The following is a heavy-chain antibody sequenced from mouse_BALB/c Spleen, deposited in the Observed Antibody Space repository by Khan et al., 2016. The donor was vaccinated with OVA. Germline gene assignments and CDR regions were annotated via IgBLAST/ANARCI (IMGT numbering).Heavy chain of an antibody. D-gene: IGHD1-1*01. Sequence: DVHLVESGGDVVKPGGSLKLSCAASGFTFSTYGMSWVRQTPDKRLEWVATVSTGGHYTYYPDTVKGRFTISRDNAKNTLYLQMSSLKSEDTAMFYCARLAYYYDSEGFAYWGQGTLVTVSA. V-gene: IGHV5-6*01. CDR3: ARLAYYYDSEGFAY. CDR1: GFTFSTYG. J-gene: IGHJ3*01. CDR2: VSTGGHYT.